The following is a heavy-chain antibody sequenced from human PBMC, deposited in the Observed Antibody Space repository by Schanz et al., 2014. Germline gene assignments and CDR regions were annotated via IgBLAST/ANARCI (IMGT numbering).Heavy chain of an antibody. V-gene: IGHV1-69*09. CDR1: GYTFTGYY. CDR3: ASSGAGYSSSWDFDY. D-gene: IGHD6-13*01. CDR2: INPILGIA. J-gene: IGHJ4*02. Sequence: QVQLVQSGAEMKKPGASVKVSCKASGYTFTGYYMHWVRQAPGQGLEWMGWINPILGIANYAQKFQGRVTITADKSTFTAYMDVSSLRSEDTAVYYCASSGAGYSSSWDFDYWGQGTLVTVSS.